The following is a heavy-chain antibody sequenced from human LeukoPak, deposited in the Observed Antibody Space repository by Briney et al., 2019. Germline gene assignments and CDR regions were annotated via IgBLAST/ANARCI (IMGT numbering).Heavy chain of an antibody. J-gene: IGHJ4*02. CDR1: GFTFSSYA. CDR2: ISYDGGNK. CDR3: AIMRGTSSIDY. V-gene: IGHV3-30*04. D-gene: IGHD2-2*01. Sequence: PGRSLRLSCAASGFTFSSYAMHWVRQAPGKGLEWVAVISYDGGNKYYADSVKGRFTISRDNSKNTLYLQMNSLRAEDTAVYYCAIMRGTSSIDYWGQGTLVTVSS.